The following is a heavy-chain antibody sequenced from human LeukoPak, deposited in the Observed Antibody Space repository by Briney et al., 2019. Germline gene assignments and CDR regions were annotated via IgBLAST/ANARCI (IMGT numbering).Heavy chain of an antibody. V-gene: IGHV1-46*03. CDR3: ARTSYLRSAFDI. CDR2: INPNGGNT. Sequence: ASVKVSCKASGYTFTSYYMHWVRQAPGQGLEWMGLINPNGGNTNYTQKFQGRVTMTRDTSTSTVYMELSSLRSDDTAVYYCARTSYLRSAFDIWGQGTMVTVSS. CDR1: GYTFTSYY. J-gene: IGHJ3*02.